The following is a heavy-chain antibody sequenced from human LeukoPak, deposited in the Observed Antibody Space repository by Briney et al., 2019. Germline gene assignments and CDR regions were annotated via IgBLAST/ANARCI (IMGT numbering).Heavy chain of an antibody. Sequence: GGSLRLSCAASGFTVSSNYMSWVRQAPGKGLEWVSVIYSGGSTYYADSVKGRFTISRDSSKNTLYLQMNSLRAEDTATYYCARAQTHYDFWSGYYTDTYYFDHWGQGTLVTVSS. CDR2: IYSGGST. CDR1: GFTVSSNY. D-gene: IGHD3-3*01. V-gene: IGHV3-53*01. CDR3: ARAQTHYDFWSGYYTDTYYFDH. J-gene: IGHJ4*02.